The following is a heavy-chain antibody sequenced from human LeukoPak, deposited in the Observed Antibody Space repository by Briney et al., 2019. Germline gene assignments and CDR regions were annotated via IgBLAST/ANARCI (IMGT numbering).Heavy chain of an antibody. V-gene: IGHV4-59*01. D-gene: IGHD4-17*01. CDR1: GGSISSYY. CDR2: IYYSGST. J-gene: IGHJ4*02. Sequence: PSETLSLTCTVSGGSISSYYWSWIRQPPGKGLEWIGYIYYSGSTNYNPSLKSRVTISVDTSKNQFSLKLSSVTAADTAVYYCASYGDYALGFDYWGQGTLVTVSS. CDR3: ASYGDYALGFDY.